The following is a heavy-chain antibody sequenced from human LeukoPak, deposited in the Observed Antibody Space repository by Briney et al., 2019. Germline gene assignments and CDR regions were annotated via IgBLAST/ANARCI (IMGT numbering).Heavy chain of an antibody. D-gene: IGHD3-22*01. CDR3: AREYNYYDSSGWDAFEI. CDR1: GGSMSSSFYY. J-gene: IGHJ3*02. V-gene: IGHV4-61*01. CDR2: IYYSGST. Sequence: SETLSLTCTVSGGSMSSSFYYWNWIRQPPGKGLEWIGYIYYSGSTNYNPSLTGRVTISVDTSKNQFSLKLSSVTAADTAVYYCAREYNYYDSSGWDAFEIWGQGTMVTVSS.